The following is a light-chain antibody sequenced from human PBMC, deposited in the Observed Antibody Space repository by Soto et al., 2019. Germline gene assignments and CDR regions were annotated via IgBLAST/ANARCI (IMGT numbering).Light chain of an antibody. CDR2: GAS. CDR3: QQYNNWPPIT. V-gene: IGKV3-15*01. J-gene: IGKJ5*01. Sequence: EIVMTQSPATLSVSPGDRATLSCRASQSVSSNLAWYRQKSGQAPRLLIYGASTRATGIPARFSGSGSGTEFTLTISSLQSEDFAVYYCQQYNNWPPITFGQGTRLEIK. CDR1: QSVSSN.